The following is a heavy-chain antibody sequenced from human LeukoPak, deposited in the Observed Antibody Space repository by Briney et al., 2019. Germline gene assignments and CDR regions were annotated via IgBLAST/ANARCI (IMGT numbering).Heavy chain of an antibody. Sequence: PGGSLRLSCAASGFTFSSYAMSWVRQAPGKGLEWVSAISGSGGSTYYADSVKGRFTISRDNSKNTLYLQMNSLRAEDTAVYYCAKDRYSGSYYGWFDPWGQGTLVTVSS. D-gene: IGHD1-26*01. V-gene: IGHV3-23*01. CDR1: GFTFSSYA. CDR3: AKDRYSGSYYGWFDP. CDR2: ISGSGGST. J-gene: IGHJ5*02.